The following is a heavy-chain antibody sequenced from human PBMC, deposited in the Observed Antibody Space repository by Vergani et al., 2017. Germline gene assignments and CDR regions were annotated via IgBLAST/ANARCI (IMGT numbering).Heavy chain of an antibody. V-gene: IGHV4-4*02. Sequence: QVQLQESGPGLVKPSGTLSLTCSVSGGSLSSSNWWSWVRQPPGKGLEWIGEIYHSGSTNYNPSLKSRVTISVDTSKNQFSLKLSSVTAADTAVYYCARDVGYCSSTSCLSDYWGQGTLVTVSS. CDR1: GGSLSSSNW. J-gene: IGHJ4*02. CDR2: IYHSGST. D-gene: IGHD2-2*03. CDR3: ARDVGYCSSTSCLSDY.